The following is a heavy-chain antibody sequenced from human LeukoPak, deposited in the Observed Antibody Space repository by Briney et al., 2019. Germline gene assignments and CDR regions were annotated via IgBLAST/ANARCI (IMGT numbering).Heavy chain of an antibody. D-gene: IGHD2-2*02. CDR1: GFTFDDYA. J-gene: IGHJ4*02. V-gene: IGHV3-9*01. Sequence: GGSLRLSCAASGFTFDDYAMHWVRQAPGKGLEWVSGISWNSGSIGYADSVKGRFTISRDNANNSLYLQMNSLRAEDTALYYCAKIEKRYCSSTSCYIFDYWGQGTLVTVSS. CDR3: AKIEKRYCSSTSCYIFDY. CDR2: ISWNSGSI.